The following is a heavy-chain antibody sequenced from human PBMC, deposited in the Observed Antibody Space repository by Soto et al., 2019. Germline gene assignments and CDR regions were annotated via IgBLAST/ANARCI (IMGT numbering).Heavy chain of an antibody. CDR1: GFTFSSYA. J-gene: IGHJ4*02. CDR3: AKLYRKSSGWSRDPFDY. CDR2: ISGSGGST. D-gene: IGHD6-19*01. Sequence: GGSLRLSCAASGFTFSSYAMSWVRQAPGKGLEWVSAISGSGGSTYYADSVKGRFTISRDNSKNTLYLQMNSLRAEDTAVYYCAKLYRKSSGWSRDPFDYWGQGTLVTVSS. V-gene: IGHV3-23*01.